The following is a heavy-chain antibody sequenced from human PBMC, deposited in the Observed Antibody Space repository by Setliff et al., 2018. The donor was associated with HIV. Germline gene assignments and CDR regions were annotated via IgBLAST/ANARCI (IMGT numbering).Heavy chain of an antibody. CDR2: TYSGGTT. CDR1: GFTVSGNY. D-gene: IGHD4-17*01. Sequence: VGSLRLSCAASGFTVSGNYITWVRQAPGKGLEWVSVTYSGGTTNYADSVKGRFTVSRDSSKNTLYLQMDSLRPEDTAVYSCARGGYGDCVSVGYYYFMDVWGKGTTVTVSS. V-gene: IGHV3-66*02. J-gene: IGHJ6*03. CDR3: ARGGYGDCVSVGYYYFMDV.